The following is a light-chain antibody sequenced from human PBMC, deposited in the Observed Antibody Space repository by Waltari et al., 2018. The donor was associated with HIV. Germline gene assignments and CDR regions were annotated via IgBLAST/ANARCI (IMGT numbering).Light chain of an antibody. CDR3: QSYDRSLSVWV. Sequence: QSVLTQPPSVSGAPGQGVTLPCTGSSPNPGAGYDVPWYQQLPGTAPRLLIYDNTIRPSGVPDRFSGSKSGTSASLAIAGLQDEDEAVYYCQSYDRSLSVWVFGGGTKVTVL. CDR2: DNT. V-gene: IGLV1-40*01. J-gene: IGLJ3*02. CDR1: SPNPGAGYD.